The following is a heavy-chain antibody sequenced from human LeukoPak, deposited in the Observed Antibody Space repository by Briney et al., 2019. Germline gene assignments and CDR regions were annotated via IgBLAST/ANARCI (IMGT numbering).Heavy chain of an antibody. J-gene: IGHJ6*03. CDR3: ARGAEGDSHYYYLYYYYYYMDV. CDR1: GFTFSSYS. D-gene: IGHD2/OR15-2a*01. V-gene: IGHV3-21*01. CDR2: ISSSSIYI. Sequence: GGSLRLSCAASGFTFSSYSMNWVRQAPGKGLEWVSSISSSSIYIYYADSMKGRFTISRDNAKNSLYLQMNSLRAEDTAVYYCARGAEGDSHYYYLYYYYYYMDVWGKGTTVTVSS.